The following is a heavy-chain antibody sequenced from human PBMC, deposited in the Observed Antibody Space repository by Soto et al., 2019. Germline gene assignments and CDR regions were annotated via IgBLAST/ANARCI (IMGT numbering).Heavy chain of an antibody. Sequence: QVQLVESGAGLVKPGGSLRLSCAASGFTFSDYYMSWIRQAPGKGLEWISYISSTGRTIYYADSVKGRFTISRDNAENSLYLQMNSLRAEDTAVYYCARSPMRELTFSYSYMDVWGTGTTVTVSS. V-gene: IGHV3-11*01. J-gene: IGHJ6*03. CDR3: ARSPMRELTFSYSYMDV. D-gene: IGHD1-7*01. CDR1: GFTFSDYY. CDR2: ISSTGRTI.